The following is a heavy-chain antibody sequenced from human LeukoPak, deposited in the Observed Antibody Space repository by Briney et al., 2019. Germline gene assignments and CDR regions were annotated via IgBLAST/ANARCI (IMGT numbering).Heavy chain of an antibody. V-gene: IGHV1-8*01. CDR1: GYTFTSYD. CDR3: ASTFEAAAAMDYYYYGMDV. J-gene: IGHJ6*02. CDR2: MNPNSGNT. D-gene: IGHD6-13*01. Sequence: ASVKVSCKASGYTFTSYDINWVRQATGQGLEWMGWMNPNSGNTGYAQKFQGRVTITRDTSASTAYMELSSLRSEDTAVYYCASTFEAAAAMDYYYYGMDVWGQGTTVTVSS.